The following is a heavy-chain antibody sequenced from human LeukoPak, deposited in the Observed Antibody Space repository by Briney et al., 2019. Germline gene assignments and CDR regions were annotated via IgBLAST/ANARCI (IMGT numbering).Heavy chain of an antibody. V-gene: IGHV3-30*18. CDR3: AKEGLRFFDF. J-gene: IGHJ4*02. Sequence: GGSLRLSCTASGFTFSSTGMHWVRQAPGKGLDWVASISYDGSSKKYVDSVKGRFSISRDNPKRTLYLQMNSLRSEDTAVYYCAKEGLRFFDFWGQGTLVTVSS. CDR2: ISYDGSSK. D-gene: IGHD5-12*01. CDR1: GFTFSSTG.